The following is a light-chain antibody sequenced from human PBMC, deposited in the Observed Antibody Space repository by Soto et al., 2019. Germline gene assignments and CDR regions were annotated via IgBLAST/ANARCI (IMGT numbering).Light chain of an antibody. Sequence: TQMTQSPSLLSASVGDRVTITCRASQSISSWLAWYQQKPGKAPNLLIHKASHLESGVPSRFSGSGSGTEFTLTISSLQPGDVATYYCQHYNTYPWTFCQGTKVDIK. V-gene: IGKV1-5*03. J-gene: IGKJ1*01. CDR3: QHYNTYPWT. CDR1: QSISSW. CDR2: KAS.